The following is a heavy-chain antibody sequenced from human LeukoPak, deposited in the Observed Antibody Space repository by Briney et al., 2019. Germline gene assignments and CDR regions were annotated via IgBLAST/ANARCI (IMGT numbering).Heavy chain of an antibody. CDR2: ISGSAGST. D-gene: IGHD6-13*01. J-gene: IGHJ5*01. V-gene: IGHV3-23*01. CDR1: GSGFTFSTSA. CDR3: AKTPVSAAGYNWFDS. Sequence: PGGSLRLSCAASGSGFTFSTSAMNWVRQAPGKGLEWVSPISGSAGSTFYADSVKGRFTISRDNSKNTLYLQMNSLRAEDTAVYFCAKTPVSAAGYNWFDSWGQGALVTVSS.